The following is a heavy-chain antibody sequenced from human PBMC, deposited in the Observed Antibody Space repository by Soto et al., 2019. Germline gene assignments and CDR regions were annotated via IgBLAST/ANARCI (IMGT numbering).Heavy chain of an antibody. V-gene: IGHV3-7*01. CDR3: VCGGNFFVY. CDR1: GFTFSTYW. Sequence: EVQLVESGGGLVQPGGSLRLSCAASGFTFSTYWMTWVRRPPGKGLEWVDNLDQDGSERYYVDSVMGRFTISRDNAKNSLYLQMNSLRAEDTAVYYCVCGGNFFVYWGQGTLVTVSP. D-gene: IGHD3-16*01. CDR2: LDQDGSER. J-gene: IGHJ4*02.